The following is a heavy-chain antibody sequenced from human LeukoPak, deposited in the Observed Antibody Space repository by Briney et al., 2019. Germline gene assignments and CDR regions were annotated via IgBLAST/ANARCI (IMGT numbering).Heavy chain of an antibody. CDR3: ARDPLYCTNGVCSNYYGMDV. Sequence: ASVKVSCKASGYTFTSYAMHWVRQAPGQRLEWMGWINAGNGNTKYSQKFQGRVTITRDTSASTAYMELSSLRSEDTAVYYCARDPLYCTNGVCSNYYGMDVWGQGTTVTVSS. J-gene: IGHJ6*02. V-gene: IGHV1-3*01. CDR2: INAGNGNT. CDR1: GYTFTSYA. D-gene: IGHD2-8*01.